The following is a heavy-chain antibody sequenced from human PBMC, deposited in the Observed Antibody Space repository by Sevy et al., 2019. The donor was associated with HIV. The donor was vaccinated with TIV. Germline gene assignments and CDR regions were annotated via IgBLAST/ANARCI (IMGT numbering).Heavy chain of an antibody. CDR2: ISWNSASI. D-gene: IGHD2-8*01. V-gene: IGHV3-9*01. J-gene: IGHJ4*01. CDR3: ARDRDDGYCTNGVCFNFDN. Sequence: GGSLRLSCAASGFTFDDYAMHWVRQAPGKGLEWVSGISWNSASIDYADSVKGQFTIYRDNAKNSLYLQMKSLRADDTALYYCARDRDDGYCTNGVCFNFDNWGQGTLVTVSS. CDR1: GFTFDDYA.